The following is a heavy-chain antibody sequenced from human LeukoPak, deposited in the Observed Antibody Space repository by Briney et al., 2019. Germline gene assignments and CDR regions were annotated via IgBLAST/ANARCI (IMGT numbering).Heavy chain of an antibody. Sequence: TGGSLRLSCAASGFNFNDYEMNWVRQAPGKGLEWIAYINSGSNSIYYADSVRGRVTISRHSASQSVHLQMNSLRVEDTGVYFCAREDNAFELWGQGTVVTVSS. J-gene: IGHJ3*01. D-gene: IGHD2-15*01. CDR3: AREDNAFEL. V-gene: IGHV3-48*03. CDR2: INSGSNSI. CDR1: GFNFNDYE.